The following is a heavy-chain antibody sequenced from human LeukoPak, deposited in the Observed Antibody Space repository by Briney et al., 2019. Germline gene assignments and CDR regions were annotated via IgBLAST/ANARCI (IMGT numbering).Heavy chain of an antibody. CDR1: GFTFSSYA. J-gene: IGHJ4*02. CDR3: VRDRGTYRPIDY. CDR2: ISSSSSYI. Sequence: GGSLRLSCAASGFTFSSYAMSWVRQAPGKGLEWVSAISSSSSYIYYADSVKGRFTISRDNAQNSLYLQMNSLRAEDTAIYYCVRDRGTYRPIDYWGQGTLVTVSS. D-gene: IGHD1-26*01. V-gene: IGHV3-21*04.